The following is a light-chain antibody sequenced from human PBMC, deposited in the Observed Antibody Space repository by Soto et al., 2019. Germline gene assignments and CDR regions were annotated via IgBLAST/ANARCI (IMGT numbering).Light chain of an antibody. CDR3: QQYRDSLGT. CDR2: GAS. V-gene: IGKV3-20*01. Sequence: EIVLTQSPGALSLSPGERATLSCRDSQSVISTYLAWYQQKPGQAPRLLIYGASSRATGIPDRFSGSGSGTDFTLTISRLEPEDFAVYYCQQYRDSLGTFGQGTKVDIK. J-gene: IGKJ1*01. CDR1: QSVISTY.